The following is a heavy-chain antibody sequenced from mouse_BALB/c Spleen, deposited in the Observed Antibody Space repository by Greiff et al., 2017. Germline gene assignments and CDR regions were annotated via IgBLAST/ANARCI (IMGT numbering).Heavy chain of an antibody. Sequence: VQLKQSGAELVKPGASVKLSCTASGFNIKDTYMHWVKQRPEQGLEWIGRIDPANGNTKYDPKFQGKATITADTSSNTAYLQLSSLTSEDTAVYYCARPYGSPFLDYWGQGTSVTVSS. V-gene: IGHV14-3*02. CDR1: GFNIKDTY. CDR3: ARPYGSPFLDY. J-gene: IGHJ4*01. D-gene: IGHD1-1*01. CDR2: IDPANGNT.